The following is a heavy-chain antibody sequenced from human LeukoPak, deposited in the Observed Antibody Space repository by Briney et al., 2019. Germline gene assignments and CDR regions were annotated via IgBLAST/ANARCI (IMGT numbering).Heavy chain of an antibody. Sequence: GGSLRLSCAASGFTVSSNYMSWVRQAPGKGLEWVSVIYSGGSTYYADSVKGRFTISRDNAKNSLYLQMNSLRAEDTAVYYCARDREAVATHFDYWGQGTLVTVSS. D-gene: IGHD6-19*01. J-gene: IGHJ4*02. CDR3: ARDREAVATHFDY. V-gene: IGHV3-66*01. CDR1: GFTVSSNY. CDR2: IYSGGST.